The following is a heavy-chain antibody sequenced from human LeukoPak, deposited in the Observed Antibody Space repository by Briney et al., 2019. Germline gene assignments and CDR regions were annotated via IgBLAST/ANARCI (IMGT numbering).Heavy chain of an antibody. CDR2: IYYSGNT. J-gene: IGHJ4*02. CDR1: GGSISSYY. Sequence: PSETLSLTCTVSGGSISSYYWSWIRQPPGEGLEWIGYIYYSGNTNYNPSLKSRVTISVDTSKNQFSLKLSSVTAADTAVYYCARAVQYSSSWYWYYFDYWGQGTLVTVSS. V-gene: IGHV4-59*01. D-gene: IGHD6-13*01. CDR3: ARAVQYSSSWYWYYFDY.